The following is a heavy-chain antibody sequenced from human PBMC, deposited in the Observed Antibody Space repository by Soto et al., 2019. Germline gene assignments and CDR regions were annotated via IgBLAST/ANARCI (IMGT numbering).Heavy chain of an antibody. CDR3: AREGLRFLAYYGMEV. V-gene: IGHV3-30-3*01. CDR1: GFTFSSYA. J-gene: IGHJ6*04. CDR2: ISYDGSNK. Sequence: PGWSLRLSCAASGFTFSSYAMHLVRQAPGKGLEWVAVISYDGSNKYYADSVKGRFTISRDNSKNTLYLQMNSLRAEDTAVYYCAREGLRFLAYYGMEVWGEGTKVTVSS. D-gene: IGHD3-3*01.